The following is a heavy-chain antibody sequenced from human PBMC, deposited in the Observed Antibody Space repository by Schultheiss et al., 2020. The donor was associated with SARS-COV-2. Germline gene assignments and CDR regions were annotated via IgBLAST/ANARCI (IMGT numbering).Heavy chain of an antibody. V-gene: IGHV4-39*01. CDR1: GGSISSGGYY. CDR2: ISHNGST. J-gene: IGHJ4*02. CDR3: AGQRFSDEDYGDYVFDY. D-gene: IGHD4-17*01. Sequence: PETLSLTCTVSGGSISSGGYYWSWIRLHPGKGLEWIGYISHNGSTDYNPSLKSRVTISVDTSKNQFSLKLSSVTAADTAVYYCAGQRFSDEDYGDYVFDYWGQGTLVTVSS.